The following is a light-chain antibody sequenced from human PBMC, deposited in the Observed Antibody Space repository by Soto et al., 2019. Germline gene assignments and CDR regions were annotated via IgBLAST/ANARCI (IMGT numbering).Light chain of an antibody. V-gene: IGKV3-11*01. CDR2: DAS. CDR1: QSVSSY. Sequence: ETVMTQSPATLSVSPGERATLSFRASQSVSSYLAWYQQKPGQAPRLLIYDASNRATGIPARFSGSGSGTDFTLTISSLEPEDFAVYYCQQRSNWWTFGQGTKVDIK. CDR3: QQRSNWWT. J-gene: IGKJ1*01.